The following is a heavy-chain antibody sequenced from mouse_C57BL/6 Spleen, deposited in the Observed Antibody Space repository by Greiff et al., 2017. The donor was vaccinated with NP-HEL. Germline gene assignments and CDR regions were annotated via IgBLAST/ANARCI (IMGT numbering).Heavy chain of an antibody. Sequence: EVQRVESGGDLVKPGGSLKLSCAASGFTFSSYGMSWVRQTPDKRLEWVATISSGGSYTYYPDSVKGRFTISRDNAKNTLYLQMSSLKSEDTAMYYCARIPTGNWFAYWGQGTLVTVSA. J-gene: IGHJ3*01. CDR3: ARIPTGNWFAY. CDR1: GFTFSSYG. D-gene: IGHD4-1*01. CDR2: ISSGGSYT. V-gene: IGHV5-6*01.